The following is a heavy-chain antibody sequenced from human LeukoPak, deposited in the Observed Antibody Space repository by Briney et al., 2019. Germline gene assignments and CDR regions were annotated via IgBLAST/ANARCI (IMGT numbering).Heavy chain of an antibody. CDR2: IYTSGST. CDR3: ARGDYGGTSRYYYYYMDV. V-gene: IGHV4-4*07. D-gene: IGHD4-23*01. Sequence: ASETLSLTCSVSGGSISVSYWSWIRQPAGKGLEWIGRIYTSGSTNYNPSLKSRVTMSVDTSKNQFSLKLNSVTAADTAVYYCARGDYGGTSRYYYYYMDVWGKGTTVTVSS. CDR1: GGSISVSY. J-gene: IGHJ6*03.